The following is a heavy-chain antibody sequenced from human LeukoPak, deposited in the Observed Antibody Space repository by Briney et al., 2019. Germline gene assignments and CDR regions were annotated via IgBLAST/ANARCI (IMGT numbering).Heavy chain of an antibody. CDR2: IKLDGSEK. Sequence: GGSLRLSCVASGFAFGKYWMSWVRQAPGKGLEWVASIKLDGSEKNYVDSVKGRFTISRDNTKNSLYLQMNSLRVEDTAVFYCARDQYDTWSRRGNFDSWGQGTLVIVSS. V-gene: IGHV3-7*03. CDR1: GFAFGKYW. J-gene: IGHJ4*02. D-gene: IGHD3-3*01. CDR3: ARDQYDTWSRRGNFDS.